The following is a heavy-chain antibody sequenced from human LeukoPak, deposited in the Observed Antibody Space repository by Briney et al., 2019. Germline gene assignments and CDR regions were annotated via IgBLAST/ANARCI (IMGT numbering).Heavy chain of an antibody. CDR3: ARDQGYYYGSGSPPADY. D-gene: IGHD3-10*01. CDR1: GFTFSSYA. V-gene: IGHV3-23*01. Sequence: HPGGSLRLSCAASGFTFSSYAMSWVRQAPGKGLEWVSAISGSGGSTYYADSVKGRFTISRDNSKNTLYLQMNSLRAEDTAVYYCARDQGYYYGSGSPPADYWGQGTLVTVSS. CDR2: ISGSGGST. J-gene: IGHJ4*02.